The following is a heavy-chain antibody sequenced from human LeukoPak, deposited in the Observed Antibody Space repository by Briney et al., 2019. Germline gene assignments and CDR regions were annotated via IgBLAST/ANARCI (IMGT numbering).Heavy chain of an antibody. CDR2: IYSGGST. CDR3: ARDHCSGGRCYSGDTGVDY. CDR1: GFTVSSNY. Sequence: GGTLILSCAASGFTVSSNYMSWVRQAPGKGLEWVSVIYSGGSTYYTDSMTGRFTISRDTSKNTLYLQMNSLSAEDTAVYYCARDHCSGGRCYSGDTGVDYWGQGTLVTVSS. J-gene: IGHJ4*02. D-gene: IGHD2-15*01. V-gene: IGHV3-66*01.